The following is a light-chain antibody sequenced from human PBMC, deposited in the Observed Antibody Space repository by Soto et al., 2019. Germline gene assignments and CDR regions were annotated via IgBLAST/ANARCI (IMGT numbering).Light chain of an antibody. J-gene: IGKJ1*01. Sequence: EIVMTQSPATLSVSPGERATLSCRASQSVSSNLGWYQQKPGQAPRLLIYGASTRATGIPARFSGSGSGTEFTLTISSLQSEDFAVYYCQEYNNWPPWTFGKGTKVEIK. V-gene: IGKV3-15*01. CDR1: QSVSSN. CDR3: QEYNNWPPWT. CDR2: GAS.